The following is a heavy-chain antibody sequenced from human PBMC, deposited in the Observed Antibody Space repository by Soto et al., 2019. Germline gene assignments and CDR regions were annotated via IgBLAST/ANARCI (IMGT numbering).Heavy chain of an antibody. V-gene: IGHV3-33*01. CDR2: IWYDGSNK. Sequence: QVQLVESGGGVVQPGRSLRLYCAASGFTFRSYGRHWVRQAPGKGLEWVAVIWYDGSNKYYADSVKGRFTISRENSKNTLYLQMNSLRAEDTAVYYCARARGSLNHFDYWGQGTLVTVSS. CDR3: ARARGSLNHFDY. D-gene: IGHD3-10*01. CDR1: GFTFRSYG. J-gene: IGHJ4*02.